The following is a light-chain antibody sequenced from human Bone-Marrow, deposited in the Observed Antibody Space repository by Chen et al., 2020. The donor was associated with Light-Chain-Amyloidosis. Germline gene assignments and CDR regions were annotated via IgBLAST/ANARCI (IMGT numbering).Light chain of an antibody. Sequence: EIVLTQSPGTLSLSPGEGANRSCRASQTISSNYLTWYQQKFGQAPRLLFYGSSSRATGIPDRFTGSGSGTDFTLTINRLEPEDFAMYYCQQYGTSPLTFGGGTKVEIK. V-gene: IGKV3-20*01. CDR1: QTISSNY. CDR3: QQYGTSPLT. CDR2: GSS. J-gene: IGKJ4*01.